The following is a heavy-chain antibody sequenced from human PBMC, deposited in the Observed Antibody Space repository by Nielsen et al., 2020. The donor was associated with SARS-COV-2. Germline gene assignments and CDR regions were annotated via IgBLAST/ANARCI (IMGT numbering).Heavy chain of an antibody. J-gene: IGHJ4*02. Sequence: GESLKISCAASGFTFSSYAMSWVRQAPGKGLEWVSAISGSGGSTYYADSVKGRFTISRDNSKNTLYLQMNSLRAEDTAVYYCARASYDSSGFSAHGTDYWGQGALVTVSS. CDR2: ISGSGGST. CDR3: ARASYDSSGFSAHGTDY. V-gene: IGHV3-23*01. D-gene: IGHD3-22*01. CDR1: GFTFSSYA.